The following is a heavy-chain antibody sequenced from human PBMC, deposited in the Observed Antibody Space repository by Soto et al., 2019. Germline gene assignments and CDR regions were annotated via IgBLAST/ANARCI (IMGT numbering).Heavy chain of an antibody. J-gene: IGHJ6*02. V-gene: IGHV1-69*13. CDR3: ARGPSFMVRGASYYYYGMDV. CDR2: IIPIFGTA. D-gene: IGHD3-10*01. Sequence: GASVKVSCKASGGTFSSYAISWVRQAPGQGLEWMGGIIPIFGTANYAQKFQGRVTITADESTSTAYMELSSLRSEDTAVYYCARGPSFMVRGASYYYYGMDVWGQGTMVTVSS. CDR1: GGTFSSYA.